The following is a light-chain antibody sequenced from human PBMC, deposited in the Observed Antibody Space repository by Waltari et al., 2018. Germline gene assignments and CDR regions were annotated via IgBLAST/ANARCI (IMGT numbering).Light chain of an antibody. V-gene: IGKV1-39*01. CDR1: QGISNY. Sequence: DIQMAQSPSSLSASVGDRVTITCRESQGISNYLNWYQQKPGKAPKLLIYAASSLQGGVPSRFSGSGSGTDFTLTITNLQPEDLANYYCQQTYTTSWTFGQGTKVEI. CDR3: QQTYTTSWT. J-gene: IGKJ1*01. CDR2: AAS.